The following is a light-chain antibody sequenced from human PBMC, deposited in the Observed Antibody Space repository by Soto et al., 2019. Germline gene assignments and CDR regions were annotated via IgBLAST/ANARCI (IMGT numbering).Light chain of an antibody. V-gene: IGLV2-8*01. J-gene: IGLJ1*01. Sequence: QSVLTQPPSASGSPGQSVTIPCTGTSSDVGGYNYVSWYQQHPGKAPKLMIYEVSKRPSGVPDRFSGSKSGNTASLTVSGLQAEDEADYYCSSYAGSNYFYVFGTGTKVTVL. CDR3: SSYAGSNYFYV. CDR1: SSDVGGYNY. CDR2: EVS.